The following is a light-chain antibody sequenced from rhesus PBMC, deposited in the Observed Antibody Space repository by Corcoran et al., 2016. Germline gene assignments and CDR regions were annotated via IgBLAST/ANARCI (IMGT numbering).Light chain of an antibody. V-gene: IGKV3-40*03. J-gene: IGKJ4*01. CDR3: QQYNDLLPT. Sequence: EIVMTQSPATLSLSPGETATLSCRASQSVGSYLAWYQQNPGQAPKLLVHSAYFRATGIPDRFRGSGSRTDFTLTIISLEPEDVGVYHCQQYNDLLPTFGGGTKVEIK. CDR1: QSVGSY. CDR2: SAY.